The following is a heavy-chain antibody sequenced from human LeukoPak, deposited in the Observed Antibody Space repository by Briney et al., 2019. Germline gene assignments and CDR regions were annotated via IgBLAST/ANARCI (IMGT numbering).Heavy chain of an antibody. Sequence: GRSLRLSCAASGFTFSSYGMHWVRQAPGKGLEWVAVISYDGSNKYYADSVKGRFTISRDNSKNTLYLQMNSLGAEDTAVYYCAKVLRFLEWSLPLYGMDVWGQGTTVTVSS. J-gene: IGHJ6*02. CDR2: ISYDGSNK. D-gene: IGHD3-3*01. V-gene: IGHV3-30*18. CDR1: GFTFSSYG. CDR3: AKVLRFLEWSLPLYGMDV.